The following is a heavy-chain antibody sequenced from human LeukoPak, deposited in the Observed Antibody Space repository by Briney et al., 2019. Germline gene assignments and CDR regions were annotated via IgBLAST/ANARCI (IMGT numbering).Heavy chain of an antibody. D-gene: IGHD2-2*01. V-gene: IGHV1-18*01. CDR2: ISAYNGNT. CDR3: ARVLEGYQLLYYFDY. J-gene: IGHJ4*02. Sequence: ASVKVSCTASGYSFTNYDINWVRQAPGQGLEWMGWISAYNGNTNYAQKLQGRVTMTTDTSTSTAYMELRSLRSDDTAVYYCARVLEGYQLLYYFDYWGQGTLVTVSS. CDR1: GYSFTNYD.